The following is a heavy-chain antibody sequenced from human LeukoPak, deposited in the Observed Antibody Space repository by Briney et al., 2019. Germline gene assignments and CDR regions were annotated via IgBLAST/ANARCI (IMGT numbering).Heavy chain of an antibody. J-gene: IGHJ4*02. CDR3: ATGQLERLWAFDY. V-gene: IGHV1-24*01. CDR2: FDPEDGET. D-gene: IGHD1-1*01. Sequence: GASVKVSCKVSGYTLTELSMHWVRQAPGKGLEWMGGFDPEDGETVYAQEFQGRVTMTEDTSTDTASMEMSSLRSEDTAVYYCATGQLERLWAFDYWGQGTLVTVSS. CDR1: GYTLTELS.